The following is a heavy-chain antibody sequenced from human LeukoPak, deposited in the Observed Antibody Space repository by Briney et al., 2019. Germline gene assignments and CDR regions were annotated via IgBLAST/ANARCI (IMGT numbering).Heavy chain of an antibody. J-gene: IGHJ4*02. CDR1: GYTFTDYY. Sequence: GASVKVSCKASGYTFTDYYMHWVRQAPGHGLEWMGWINSNSGGTNYAQKFQGRVTMTTDTSTSTAYMELRSLRSDDTAVYYCARDLSRWVTVAGTVDYWGQGTLVTVSS. CDR2: INSNSGGT. V-gene: IGHV1-2*02. CDR3: ARDLSRWVTVAGTVDY. D-gene: IGHD6-19*01.